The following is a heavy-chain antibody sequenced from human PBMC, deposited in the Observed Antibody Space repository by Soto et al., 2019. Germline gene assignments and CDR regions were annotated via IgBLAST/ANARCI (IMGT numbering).Heavy chain of an antibody. CDR2: INPNSGGT. Sequence: ASVKVSCKASGYTFTGYYMHWVRQAPGQGLEWMGWINPNSGGTNYAQKFQGWVTMTRDTSISTAYMELSRLRSDDTAVYYCARIAPIVVVVAATDFDYWGQGTLVTVSS. V-gene: IGHV1-2*04. CDR1: GYTFTGYY. CDR3: ARIAPIVVVVAATDFDY. D-gene: IGHD2-15*01. J-gene: IGHJ4*02.